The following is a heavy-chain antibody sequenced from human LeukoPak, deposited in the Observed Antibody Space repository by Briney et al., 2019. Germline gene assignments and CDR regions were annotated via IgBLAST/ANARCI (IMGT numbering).Heavy chain of an antibody. D-gene: IGHD3-22*01. Sequence: GSVKVSCKASGYTFTGYYMHWVRQAPGQGLEWMGWINPNSGGTNYAQKFQGWVTMTRDTSISTAYMELSRLRSDDTAVYYCARDRITSSGYYPFDAFDIWGQGTMVTVSS. V-gene: IGHV1-2*04. CDR2: INPNSGGT. CDR1: GYTFTGYY. CDR3: ARDRITSSGYYPFDAFDI. J-gene: IGHJ3*02.